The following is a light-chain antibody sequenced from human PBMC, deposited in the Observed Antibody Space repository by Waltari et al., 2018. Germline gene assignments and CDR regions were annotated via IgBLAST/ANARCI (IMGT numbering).Light chain of an antibody. J-gene: IGKJ5*01. CDR3: MQALQTPIT. CDR2: LGS. V-gene: IGKV2-28*01. CDR1: QSLQHRNGWKY. Sequence: DIVMTQSSLSLSVTPGEPASISCRSTQSLQHRNGWKYLDWYVQKPKQSPQLLIYLGSHRASGVPDRFSGSGSGADYTLKISRVEAEDVGIYYCMQALQTPITFGQGTRLEI.